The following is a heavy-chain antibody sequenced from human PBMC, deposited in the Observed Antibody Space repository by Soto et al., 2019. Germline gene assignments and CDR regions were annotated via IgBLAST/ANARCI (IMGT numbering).Heavy chain of an antibody. Sequence: GGSLRLSCAASGFTFISYGMHWVRPAPGKGLEWVAVMWSEGGNKYYADSVKGRFTISRDNSKNTLYLQMNSLRAEDTAVYYCARDPPDDSSGYYSLDYWGQGTLVTVSS. CDR1: GFTFISYG. J-gene: IGHJ4*02. CDR3: ARDPPDDSSGYYSLDY. V-gene: IGHV3-33*01. D-gene: IGHD3-22*01. CDR2: MWSEGGNK.